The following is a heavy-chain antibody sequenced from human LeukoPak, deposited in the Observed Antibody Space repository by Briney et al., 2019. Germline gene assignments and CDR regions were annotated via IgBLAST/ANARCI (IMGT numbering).Heavy chain of an antibody. D-gene: IGHD1-7*01. J-gene: IGHJ4*02. V-gene: IGHV4-34*01. CDR1: GGSFSGYY. Sequence: SETLSLTCAVYGGSFSGYYWSWIRQPPGKGLEWIGEIDHSGSTNYNPSLKSRVTISVDTSKNQFSLKLSSVTAADTAVYYCARGLHWYYDYWGQGTLVTVSS. CDR2: IDHSGST. CDR3: ARGLHWYYDY.